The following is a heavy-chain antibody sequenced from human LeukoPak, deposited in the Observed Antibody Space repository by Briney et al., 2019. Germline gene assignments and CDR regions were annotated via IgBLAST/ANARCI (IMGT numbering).Heavy chain of an antibody. CDR3: ARDQKGKAQQPF. V-gene: IGHV3-9*01. CDR1: GFTFDDYA. D-gene: IGHD6-13*01. CDR2: ISWNSGSI. J-gene: IGHJ6*04. Sequence: GGSLRLSCAASGFTFDDYAMHWVRQAPGKGLEGVSGISWNSGSIGYADSVKGRFTTSRDNAKNSLYLQMNSLRAEDTAVYYCARDQKGKAQQPFWGKGTTVTVSS.